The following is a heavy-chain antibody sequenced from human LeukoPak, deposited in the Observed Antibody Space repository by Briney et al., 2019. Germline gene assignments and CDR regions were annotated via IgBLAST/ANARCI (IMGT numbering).Heavy chain of an antibody. V-gene: IGHV4-39*07. CDR1: GDSNINSLYY. Sequence: PSETLSLTCTVSGDSNINSLYYWGWVRQPPGKGLEWNGTIDYSGSTYYNPSLKSRATISIDTSKNQFSLTLSPVTAADTAVYYCAREYTLYISGWFIDYWGQGTVVTVSS. CDR2: IDYSGST. D-gene: IGHD6-19*01. J-gene: IGHJ4*02. CDR3: AREYTLYISGWFIDY.